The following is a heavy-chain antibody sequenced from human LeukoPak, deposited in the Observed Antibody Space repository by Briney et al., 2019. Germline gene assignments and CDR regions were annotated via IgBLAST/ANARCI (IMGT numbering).Heavy chain of an antibody. CDR3: TRYDPAATGGWFDP. V-gene: IGHV4-39*01. D-gene: IGHD2-15*01. CDR1: GGSISSSNYY. J-gene: IGHJ5*02. CDR2: GHYNGNT. Sequence: SETLSLTCTVSGGSISSSNYYWGWIRQPPGKGLEWIGIGHYNGNTYYNPSLKSRVTISVDTSKSQFSLELSSVAAADTAVYYCTRYDPAATGGWFDPWGQGTLVTVSS.